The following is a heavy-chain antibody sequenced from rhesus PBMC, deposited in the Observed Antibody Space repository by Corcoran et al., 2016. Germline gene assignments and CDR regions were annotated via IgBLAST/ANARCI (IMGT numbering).Heavy chain of an antibody. D-gene: IGHD1-44*02. CDR3: ARVGATPYFDY. V-gene: IGHV4-65*01. CDR2: ISGSSGST. CDR1: GGSVSTSNW. J-gene: IGHJ4*01. Sequence: QVQLQESGPGLVKPSETLSLTCAVSGGSVSTSNWWSWIRAPPGQGLEWVGYISGSSGSTYYNPSLKSRVTISTDTSKNQFSLKLSSVTAADTAVYYCARVGATPYFDYWGQGVLVTVSS.